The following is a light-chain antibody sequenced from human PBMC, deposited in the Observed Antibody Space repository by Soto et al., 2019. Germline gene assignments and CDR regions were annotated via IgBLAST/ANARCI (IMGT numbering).Light chain of an antibody. J-gene: IGKJ4*01. CDR3: QQYFSYPIT. Sequence: AIRMTQSPSSFSASTGDRVTITCRASKGISSHLALYQLKSVKAPRLLIYTASYLESGVPSRFSGNGSGTDFTLPISSLQSEDFAVYYWQQYFSYPITFGGGTKVEIK. CDR2: TAS. V-gene: IGKV1-8*01. CDR1: KGISSH.